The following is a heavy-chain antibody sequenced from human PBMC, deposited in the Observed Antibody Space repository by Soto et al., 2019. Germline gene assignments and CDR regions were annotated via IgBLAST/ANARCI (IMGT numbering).Heavy chain of an antibody. CDR1: GFDFSTHA. V-gene: IGHV3-23*01. CDR2: ITNTGITT. CDR3: AKGFDYGDTKNIDH. Sequence: GGSLRLSCAASGFDFSTHALTWVRQAPGKGLEWLSSITNTGITTHYADSVKGRFTISRENSRNTLHLQLNNLRVDDTAVYYCAKGFDYGDTKNIDHWGQGTLVTVSS. D-gene: IGHD4-17*01. J-gene: IGHJ4*02.